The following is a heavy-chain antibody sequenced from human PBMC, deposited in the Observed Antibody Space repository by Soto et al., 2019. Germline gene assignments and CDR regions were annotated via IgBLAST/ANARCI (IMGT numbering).Heavy chain of an antibody. CDR1: GGSFSGYY. CDR2: INHSGST. V-gene: IGHV4-34*01. Sequence: QVQLQQWGAGLLKPSETLSLTCAVYGGSFSGYYWSWIRQPPGKGLEWIVEINHSGSTNYNPSLKSRVTISVDTSKNQFSLKLSSVTAADTAVYYCARGRYVWGRYRLTIFDYWGQGTLVTVSS. D-gene: IGHD3-16*02. J-gene: IGHJ4*02. CDR3: ARGRYVWGRYRLTIFDY.